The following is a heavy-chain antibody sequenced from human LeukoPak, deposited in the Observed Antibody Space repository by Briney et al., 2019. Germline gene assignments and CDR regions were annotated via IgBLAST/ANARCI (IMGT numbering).Heavy chain of an antibody. Sequence: GGSLRLSCAASGFTFSSYGMHWVRQAPGKGLEWVAFIRYDGSNKYYADSVKGRCTISRDNGKNSMYLQMHSLRSEDTAVYYCARNGAKVTIFGVVNSLGDAFDIWGQGTMVTVSS. CDR2: IRYDGSNK. CDR3: ARNGAKVTIFGVVNSLGDAFDI. V-gene: IGHV3-30*02. D-gene: IGHD3-3*01. CDR1: GFTFSSYG. J-gene: IGHJ3*02.